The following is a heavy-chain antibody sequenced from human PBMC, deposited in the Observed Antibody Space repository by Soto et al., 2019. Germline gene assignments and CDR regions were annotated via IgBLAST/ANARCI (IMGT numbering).Heavy chain of an antibody. CDR1: GYSFADYW. CDR2: IYPGDSDS. CDR3: ARKLMGGRGYYYYYGVDV. D-gene: IGHD1-26*01. Sequence: GEPLKISCVGSGYSFADYWVGWVRQMPSKVLEWMGIIYPGDSDSRYSPSFKGKVTISDDKSISTAYLQWSRLKASDTAMYYCARKLMGGRGYYYYYGVDVWRQGTTDTVTS. J-gene: IGHJ6*02. V-gene: IGHV5-51*01.